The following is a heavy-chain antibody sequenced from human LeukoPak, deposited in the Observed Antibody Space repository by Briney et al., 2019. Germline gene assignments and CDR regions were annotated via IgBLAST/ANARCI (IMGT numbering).Heavy chain of an antibody. CDR2: ISSSSSYI. D-gene: IGHD2-15*01. Sequence: GGSLRLSCAASGFTFSSYGMSWVRQAPGKGLEWVSSISSSSSYIYYADSVKGRFTISRDNAKNSLYLQMNSLRAEDTAVYYCAWVWVGYCSGGSCLPLWGPGKMVTVSS. CDR3: AWVWVGYCSGGSCLPL. V-gene: IGHV3-21*01. J-gene: IGHJ3*01. CDR1: GFTFSSYG.